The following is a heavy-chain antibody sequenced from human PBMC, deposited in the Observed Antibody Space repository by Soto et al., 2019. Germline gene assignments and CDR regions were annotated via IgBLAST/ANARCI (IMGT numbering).Heavy chain of an antibody. CDR2: IYYSGST. V-gene: IGHV4-31*03. J-gene: IGHJ6*02. CDR1: GGSISSGGYY. Sequence: SETLSLTCTVSGGSISSGGYYWSWIRQHPGKGLEWIGYIYYSGSTYYNPSLKSRVTISVDTSKNQFSLKLSSVTAADTAVYYCARVGYSGSYGDGMDVWGQGTTVTVSS. CDR3: ARVGYSGSYGDGMDV. D-gene: IGHD1-26*01.